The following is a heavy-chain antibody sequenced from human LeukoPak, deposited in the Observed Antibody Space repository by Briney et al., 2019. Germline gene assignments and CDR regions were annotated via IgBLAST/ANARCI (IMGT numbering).Heavy chain of an antibody. CDR3: ARIGPRYYFDY. J-gene: IGHJ4*02. CDR1: GYTSTSYY. Sequence: ASVKVSCKASGYTSTSYYMHWVRQAPGQGLEWMGIINPSGGSTSYAQKFQGRVTMTRDMSTSTVYMELSSLRSEDTAVYYCARIGPRYYFDYWGQGTLVTVSS. V-gene: IGHV1-46*01. CDR2: INPSGGST.